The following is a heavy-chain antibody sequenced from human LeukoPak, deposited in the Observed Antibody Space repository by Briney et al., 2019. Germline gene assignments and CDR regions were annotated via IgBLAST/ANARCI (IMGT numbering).Heavy chain of an antibody. CDR2: ISPDSGNT. CDR3: ARVPSGGYDILTNCYYYYGMDV. CDR1: GYTFTNYG. J-gene: IGHJ6*01. D-gene: IGHD3-9*01. V-gene: IGHV1-18*01. Sequence: ASVRVSCKASGYTFTNYGISWVRQAPGQGLEWMGWISPDSGNTKYAQKLQDRVIMTTDTSTSTAYMELRSLRSDDTAVYYCARVPSGGYDILTNCYYYYGMDVWGQGTTVTVSS.